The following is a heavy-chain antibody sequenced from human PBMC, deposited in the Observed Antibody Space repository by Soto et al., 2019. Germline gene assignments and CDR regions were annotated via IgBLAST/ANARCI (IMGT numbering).Heavy chain of an antibody. V-gene: IGHV4-59*01. CDR2: VYYSGTT. Sequence: SETLSLTCTVSGGSISTYYWSWIRQPPGKGLEWIGYVYYSGTTAHNPSLKSRLTISVDTSKNQFSLNLRSVTAADTAVYYCARMVWAVMFNGDYYYGIDVWGQGTTVTVSS. CDR3: ARMVWAVMFNGDYYYGIDV. J-gene: IGHJ6*02. D-gene: IGHD3-10*01. CDR1: GGSISTYY.